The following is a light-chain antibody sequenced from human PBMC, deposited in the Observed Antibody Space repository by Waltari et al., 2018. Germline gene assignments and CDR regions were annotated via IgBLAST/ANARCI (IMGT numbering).Light chain of an antibody. J-gene: IGKJ4*01. Sequence: EIVLTQSPAILSFSPGERATLSCMARQSVGTYLAWYQQRPGQSPRLLIYDASYRATGIPAWFSGSGSETDFTLTISSLQPEDFAVYYCQQRRNWPLTFGGGTRVQI. V-gene: IGKV3-11*01. CDR3: QQRRNWPLT. CDR1: QSVGTY. CDR2: DAS.